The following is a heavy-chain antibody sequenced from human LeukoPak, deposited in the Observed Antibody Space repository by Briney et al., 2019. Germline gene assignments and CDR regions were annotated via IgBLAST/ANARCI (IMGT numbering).Heavy chain of an antibody. V-gene: IGHV3-64D*09. J-gene: IGHJ4*02. CDR1: GFTFSSYA. D-gene: IGHD6-13*01. CDR2: ISSNGGST. CDR3: ARDVGYSSSWDPDY. Sequence: PGGSLRLSCSASGFTFSSYAMHWVRQAPGKGLGYVSAISSNGGSTYYADSVKGRFTISRDNSKNTLYLQMSSLRAEDTAVYYCARDVGYSSSWDPDYWGQGTLVTVSS.